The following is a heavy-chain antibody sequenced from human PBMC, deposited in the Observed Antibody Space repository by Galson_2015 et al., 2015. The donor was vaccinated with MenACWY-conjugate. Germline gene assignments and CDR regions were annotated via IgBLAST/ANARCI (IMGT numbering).Heavy chain of an antibody. Sequence: SLRLSCAASGFTFSSYGMSWVRQAPGKGLEWVPGISGRSGSTYYADSVKGRFTISRDNSKNTLYLQMNSLRAEDTAVYYCVKSSWVASGWGYFDYWGQGTLVTVSS. CDR1: GFTFSSYG. J-gene: IGHJ4*02. D-gene: IGHD1-26*01. CDR2: ISGRSGST. CDR3: VKSSWVASGWGYFDY. V-gene: IGHV3-23*01.